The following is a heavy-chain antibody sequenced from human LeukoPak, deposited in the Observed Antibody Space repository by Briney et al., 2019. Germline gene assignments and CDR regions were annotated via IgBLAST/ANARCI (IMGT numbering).Heavy chain of an antibody. D-gene: IGHD1-26*01. Sequence: GGSLRLSCAASGFTFSSYGMHWVRQAPGEGLEWVAVIWYDGSNKYYADSVKGRFTISGDNSKNTLYLQMNSLRAEDTAVYYCARDEELFDYWGQGTLVTVSS. J-gene: IGHJ4*02. CDR3: ARDEELFDY. CDR1: GFTFSSYG. CDR2: IWYDGSNK. V-gene: IGHV3-33*01.